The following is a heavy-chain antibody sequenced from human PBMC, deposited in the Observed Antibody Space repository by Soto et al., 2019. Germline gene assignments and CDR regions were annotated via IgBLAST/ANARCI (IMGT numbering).Heavy chain of an antibody. CDR2: ISYDGSKT. CDR1: GFTFSRYT. J-gene: IGHJ4*02. CDR3: AKDHPFKPGDLRAAFDC. V-gene: IGHV3-30-3*01. Sequence: QVHLVESGGGVVQPGRSLRLSCAASGFTFSRYTMQWVRQAPGKGLELVAVISYDGSKTPFTDSVKGRFTISRDNSQNPLHRQMNSLRAQDTAVYYCAKDHPFKPGDLRAAFDCWGQGTLVTVAS. D-gene: IGHD7-27*01.